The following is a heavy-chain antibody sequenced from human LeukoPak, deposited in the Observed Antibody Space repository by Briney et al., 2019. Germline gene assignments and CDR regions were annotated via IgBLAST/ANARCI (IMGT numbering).Heavy chain of an antibody. J-gene: IGHJ4*02. CDR3: ARLPFRRAPPDY. V-gene: IGHV4-59*01. CDR1: GGSISSYY. CDR2: IYYSGST. D-gene: IGHD5-24*01. Sequence: SETLSLTCTVSGGSISSYYWSWIRQPPGKGLEWIGYIYYSGSTNYNPSLKSRATISVDTSKNQFSLKLSSVTAADTAVYYCARLPFRRAPPDYWGQGTLVTVSS.